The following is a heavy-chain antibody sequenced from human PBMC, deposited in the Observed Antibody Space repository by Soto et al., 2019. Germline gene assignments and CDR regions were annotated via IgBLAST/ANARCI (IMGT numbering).Heavy chain of an antibody. CDR3: TKGVVREPAYFDS. D-gene: IGHD3-10*01. CDR1: GFTFSAFP. J-gene: IGHJ4*02. Sequence: GGSLRLSCAVSGFTFSAFPMFWVRQAPGKGLEWVAFISYDGRNEDYADSVKGRFTISRDNSKNTLYLQMDSLSSEDTAVYYCTKGVVREPAYFDSWGQGTLVTVSS. CDR2: ISYDGRNE. V-gene: IGHV3-30*18.